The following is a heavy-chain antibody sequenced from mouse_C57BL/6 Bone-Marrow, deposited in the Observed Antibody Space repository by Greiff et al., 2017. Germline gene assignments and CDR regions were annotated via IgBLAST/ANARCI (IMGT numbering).Heavy chain of an antibody. CDR2: IDPSDSET. CDR1: GYTFTSYW. CDR3: ASEGWTYYSKSSWFAY. J-gene: IGHJ3*01. D-gene: IGHD2-5*01. Sequence: QVQLQQPGAELVRPGSSVKLSCKASGYTFTSYWMHWVKQRPIQGLEGIGNIDPSDSETHYNQKFKDKATLTVDKSSSTAYMQLSSLTSEDSAVYYWASEGWTYYSKSSWFAYWGQGTLVTVSA. V-gene: IGHV1-52*01.